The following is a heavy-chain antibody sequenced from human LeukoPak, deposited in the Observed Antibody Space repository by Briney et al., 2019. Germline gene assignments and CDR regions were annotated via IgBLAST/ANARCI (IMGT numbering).Heavy chain of an antibody. D-gene: IGHD6-19*01. CDR3: ARTVAGPIDY. CDR1: GGSISSSSDY. V-gene: IGHV4-39*07. Sequence: SETLSLTCTVSGGSISSSSDYWGWIRQPPGKGLEWIGSIYYSGSTYYNPSLKSRVTISVDTSKNQFSLKLSSVTAADTAVCYCARTVAGPIDYWGQGTLVTVSS. J-gene: IGHJ4*02. CDR2: IYYSGST.